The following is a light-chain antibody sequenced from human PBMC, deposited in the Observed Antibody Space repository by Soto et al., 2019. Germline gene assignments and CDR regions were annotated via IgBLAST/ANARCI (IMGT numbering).Light chain of an antibody. J-gene: IGKJ5*01. CDR1: QSISPY. V-gene: IGKV1-39*01. CDR2: EAS. CDR3: QQSSSTPIT. Sequence: DIQMTQSPSSLSASVGDRVTITCRASQSISPYLTWYQQKPGQAPKLLIYEASSLQSGVPSRFSGGGSGAVFTLTISSLQPEDFATYYCQQSSSTPITFGQGTRLE.